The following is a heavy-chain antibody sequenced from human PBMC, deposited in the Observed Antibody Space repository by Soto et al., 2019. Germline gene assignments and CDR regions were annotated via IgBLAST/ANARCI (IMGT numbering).Heavy chain of an antibody. CDR1: GVSISSNHW. CDR3: ARVMEGGPYSWFDP. CDR2: VFDSGYT. Sequence: SETLSLTCAVSGVSISSNHWWGWFRQPPGKGLEWIGEVFDSGYTRYNPSLKSRVTISVDRSKKQFSLKLSSLTAADTAVYYCARVMEGGPYSWFDPWGQGTLVTVSS. J-gene: IGHJ5*02. D-gene: IGHD2-8*01. V-gene: IGHV4-4*02.